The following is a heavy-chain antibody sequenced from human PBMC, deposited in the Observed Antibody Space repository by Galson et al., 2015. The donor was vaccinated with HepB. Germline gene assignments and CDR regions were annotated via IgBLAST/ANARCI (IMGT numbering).Heavy chain of an antibody. J-gene: IGHJ4*02. CDR1: GFTFSTYA. CDR2: ISYHGTDK. Sequence: SLRLSCAASGFTFSTYAMHWVRQAPGKGLEWVAVISYHGTDKYYADSVKGRFTISRDNSKNTLYLQMNSLRAEDTAVYYCARDIRRWLRLPPSFDYWGQGTLVTVSS. V-gene: IGHV3-30-3*01. CDR3: ARDIRRWLRLPPSFDY. D-gene: IGHD5-24*01.